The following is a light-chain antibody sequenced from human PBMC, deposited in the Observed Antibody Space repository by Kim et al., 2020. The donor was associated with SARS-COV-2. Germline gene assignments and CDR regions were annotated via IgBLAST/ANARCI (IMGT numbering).Light chain of an antibody. CDR1: QRDTNNY. J-gene: IGKJ4*01. Sequence: SPGERAAPSCRASQRDTNNYLAFYQHKPGQAPRLLIYSASDRAAGIPDRFSGSGSGTDFTLTITRLEPEDVAVYYCQQYGYSPLTFGGGTKVDIK. CDR3: QQYGYSPLT. CDR2: SAS. V-gene: IGKV3-20*01.